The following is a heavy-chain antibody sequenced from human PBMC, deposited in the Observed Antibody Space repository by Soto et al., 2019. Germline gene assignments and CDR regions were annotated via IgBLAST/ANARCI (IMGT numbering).Heavy chain of an antibody. D-gene: IGHD3-3*01. J-gene: IGHJ4*02. CDR2: ITYDGSNK. Sequence: GGSLRLSCAASGFTFSSXXXXXXXQAPGKGLEWVAVITYDGSNKYYADSVKGRFTISRDNSKNTLYLQMNSLRAEDTAVYYCAKDRRFLERAFDYWGQGTLVTVSS. V-gene: IGHV3-30*18. CDR1: GFTFSSXX. CDR3: AKDRRFLERAFDY.